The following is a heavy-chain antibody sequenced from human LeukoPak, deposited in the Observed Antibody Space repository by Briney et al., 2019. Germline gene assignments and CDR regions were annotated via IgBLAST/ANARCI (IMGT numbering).Heavy chain of an antibody. V-gene: IGHV1-2*02. D-gene: IGHD4-11*01. Sequence: GASVKDSCKASGYTFTGYYMHWVRQAPGQGLEWMGWINPNSGGTNYAQKFQGRVTMTRDTSISTAYMELSRLRSDDTAVYYCARDRVMRSPPRNYDGYNWFDPWGQGTLVTVSS. CDR3: ARDRVMRSPPRNYDGYNWFDP. CDR1: GYTFTGYY. J-gene: IGHJ5*02. CDR2: INPNSGGT.